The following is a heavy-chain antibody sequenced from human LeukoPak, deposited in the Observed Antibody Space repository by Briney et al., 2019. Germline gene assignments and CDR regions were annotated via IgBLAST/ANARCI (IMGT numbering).Heavy chain of an antibody. D-gene: IGHD1-26*01. V-gene: IGHV1-2*02. Sequence: ASVKVSCKASGYTFTGYYMHWVRQAPGQGLEWMGWINPNSGGTNYAQKFQGRVTMTRDTSISTAYMELSRLRSDDTAVYYCARSRGAPIGDYYGMDVWGQGTTVTVSS. CDR1: GYTFTGYY. CDR3: ARSRGAPIGDYYGMDV. J-gene: IGHJ6*02. CDR2: INPNSGGT.